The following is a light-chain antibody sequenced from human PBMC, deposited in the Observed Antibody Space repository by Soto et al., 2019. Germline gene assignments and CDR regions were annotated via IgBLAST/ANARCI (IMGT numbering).Light chain of an antibody. CDR3: QQYEDLPLT. Sequence: DIQMTQSPSSLSASVGDRVTITCRASQGIRHYLAWYQQKPGKVPKLLIYEASNLQSGVPSRFSGAGSGADFSFTISNLQPEDSATYYCQQYEDLPLTFGQGTKVDIK. J-gene: IGKJ1*01. CDR2: EAS. CDR1: QGIRHY. V-gene: IGKV1-33*01.